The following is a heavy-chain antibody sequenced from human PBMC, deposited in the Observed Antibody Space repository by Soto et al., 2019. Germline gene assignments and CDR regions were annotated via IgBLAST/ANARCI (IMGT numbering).Heavy chain of an antibody. CDR2: ISGSGVST. Sequence: EVQLLESGGGLVQPGGSLRISCAASGFTFSSYAISWVRQAPGKGLEWVSAISGSGVSTYYADSVKGRFTISRDNSKNTLYLQMNSMRAEDTAVYYCAKEHHYSSSWSEFDYWGQGTLVTVSS. D-gene: IGHD6-13*01. J-gene: IGHJ4*02. V-gene: IGHV3-23*01. CDR1: GFTFSSYA. CDR3: AKEHHYSSSWSEFDY.